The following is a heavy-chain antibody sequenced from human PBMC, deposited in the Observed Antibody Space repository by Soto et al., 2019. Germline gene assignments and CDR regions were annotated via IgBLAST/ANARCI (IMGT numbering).Heavy chain of an antibody. D-gene: IGHD1-26*01. Sequence: QMQLVQSGPEVKKPGTSVKVSCQTSGFTFSSSAVHWVRQARGHRLQWIGWIDVGSANANYAQMLQERVTISRDMSTSTAYMELSSLRSEDTAVYYCAADVGGYTDTLARHWGPGPLVTVSS. V-gene: IGHV1-58*01. J-gene: IGHJ4*02. CDR1: GFTFSSSA. CDR3: AADVGGYTDTLARH. CDR2: IDVGSANA.